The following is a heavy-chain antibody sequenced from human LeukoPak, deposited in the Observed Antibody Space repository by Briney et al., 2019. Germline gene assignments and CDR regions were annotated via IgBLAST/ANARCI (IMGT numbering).Heavy chain of an antibody. V-gene: IGHV4-59*12. D-gene: IGHD3-3*01. J-gene: IGHJ4*02. CDR2: IYYRGRH. CDR3: ARGPYYDFWSGYYIPSFDY. CDR1: GGSISIYY. Sequence: SETLSLTCTVSGGSISIYYGSWLRQPPGRGRGWVGYIYYRGRHTYNPSLKTRVTISVDTSKIQLSLKLSSVTAADMAVYYCARGPYYDFWSGYYIPSFDYWGEGRLVAVCS.